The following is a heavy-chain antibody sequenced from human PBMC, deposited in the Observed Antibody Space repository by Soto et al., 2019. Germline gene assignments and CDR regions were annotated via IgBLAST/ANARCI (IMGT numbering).Heavy chain of an antibody. CDR1: GFSFGSYN. D-gene: IGHD3-3*01. J-gene: IGHJ4*02. CDR3: ARDSSHGVAVGGLAS. CDR2: ITSGLTT. Sequence: GGSLRLSCVASGFSFGSYNMNWARQAPGKGLQWVAHITSGLTTHYADFVQGRFTISRDNAKNSLYLEIYDLRDEDTAVYYCARDSSHGVAVGGLASWGQETLVPVSS. V-gene: IGHV3-48*02.